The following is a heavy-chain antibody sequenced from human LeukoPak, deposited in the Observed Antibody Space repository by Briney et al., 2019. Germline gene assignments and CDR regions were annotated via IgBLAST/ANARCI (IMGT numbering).Heavy chain of an antibody. CDR3: ARDGGAARPTYYYYYYMDV. CDR2: IIPIFGTA. J-gene: IGHJ6*03. Sequence: SVKVSCKASGGTFSSYAISWVRQAPGQGLEWMGGIIPIFGTANYAQKFQGRVTITADESTSTAYMELSSLRSEDTAVYYCARDGGAARPTYYYYYYMDVWGKGTTVTVSS. CDR1: GGTFSSYA. D-gene: IGHD6-6*01. V-gene: IGHV1-69*01.